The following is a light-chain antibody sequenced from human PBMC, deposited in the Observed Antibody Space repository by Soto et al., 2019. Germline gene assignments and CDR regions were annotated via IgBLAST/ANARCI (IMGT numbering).Light chain of an antibody. V-gene: IGKV1-5*03. CDR2: KAS. CDR1: QTISSW. J-gene: IGKJ5*01. Sequence: DLPMAPSPSTLSRAVGDRVTIPFPASQTISSWLAWYQQKPGKAPKLLIYKASTLKSGVPSRFSGSGSGTDFTLTISSLEPEDFAVYYCQQRSNWPITFGQGTRREI. CDR3: QQRSNWPIT.